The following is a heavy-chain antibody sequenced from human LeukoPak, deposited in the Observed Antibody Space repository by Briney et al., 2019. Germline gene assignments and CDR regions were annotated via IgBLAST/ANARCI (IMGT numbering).Heavy chain of an antibody. CDR1: GGSISSHY. Sequence: SQTLSLTCTVSGGSISSHYWSWIRQPAGKGLEWIGRIYTSGSTNYNASLKSRVSMSVDTSKNQFSLKLSSVTAADTAVFYCARENSGSYREFDYWGQGTLVTVSS. CDR3: ARENSGSYREFDY. CDR2: IYTSGST. J-gene: IGHJ4*02. V-gene: IGHV4-4*07. D-gene: IGHD1-26*01.